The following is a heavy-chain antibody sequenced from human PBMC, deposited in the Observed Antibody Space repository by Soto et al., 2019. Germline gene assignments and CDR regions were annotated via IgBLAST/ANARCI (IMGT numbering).Heavy chain of an antibody. CDR2: IYFSGST. J-gene: IGHJ4*02. Sequence: SETLSLTCSVSGVSISNTSYYWGWIRQPPGKGLEWVGTIYFSGSTFYNPSLRSRVTISIDTSKNQFSLRLSSVTAADTAVYYCARHGSYWGQGTLVTVSS. CDR3: ARHGSY. CDR1: GVSISNTSYY. V-gene: IGHV4-39*01.